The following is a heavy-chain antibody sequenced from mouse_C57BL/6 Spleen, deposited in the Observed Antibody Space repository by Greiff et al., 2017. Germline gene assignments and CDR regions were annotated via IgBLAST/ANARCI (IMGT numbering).Heavy chain of an antibody. D-gene: IGHD1-1*01. Sequence: VKLVESGPGLVQPSQSLSITCTVSGFSLTSYGVHWVRQSPGKGLEWLGVIWRGGSTDYNAAFMSRLSITKDNSKSQVFFKMNSLQADDTAIYYCAKEEDYYGSSYDYAMDYWGQGTSVTVSS. V-gene: IGHV2-5*01. CDR3: AKEEDYYGSSYDYAMDY. J-gene: IGHJ4*01. CDR2: IWRGGST. CDR1: GFSLTSYG.